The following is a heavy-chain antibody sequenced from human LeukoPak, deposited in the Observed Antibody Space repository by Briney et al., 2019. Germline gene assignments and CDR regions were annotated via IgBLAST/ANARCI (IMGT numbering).Heavy chain of an antibody. J-gene: IGHJ6*03. D-gene: IGHD2-15*01. CDR1: GFTFSDYN. CDR3: ARVLRYCSGGNCYSGGLGYMDV. CDR2: ISRSGSTK. V-gene: IGHV3-11*01. Sequence: GGSLRLSRAASGFTFSDYNMRWIRQAPGRGLEWVSSISRSGSTKYYADSVKGRFTISRDNAKNSLFLQMNSLRAEDTAVYYCARVLRYCSGGNCYSGGLGYMDVWGKGTTVTISS.